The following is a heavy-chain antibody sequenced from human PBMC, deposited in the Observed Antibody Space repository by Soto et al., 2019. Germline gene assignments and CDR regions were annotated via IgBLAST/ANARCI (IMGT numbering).Heavy chain of an antibody. Sequence: SATLSLTCTVTCDSNSSYCWTWIRQPPGMGLEWIGYIYYSGTTNYNPSLKSRINISVDTSKNHFPLKLSSVTAAEAAVYYCARDLWFGESQGMDVWGQRTNVTVS. V-gene: IGHV4-59*01. CDR2: IYYSGTT. D-gene: IGHD3-10*01. CDR1: CDSNSSYC. CDR3: ARDLWFGESQGMDV. J-gene: IGHJ6*02.